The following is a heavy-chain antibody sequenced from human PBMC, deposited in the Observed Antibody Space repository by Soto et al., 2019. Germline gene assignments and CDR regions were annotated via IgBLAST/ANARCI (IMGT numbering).Heavy chain of an antibody. J-gene: IGHJ6*02. Sequence: GESLKISCKGSGYSFTSYWISWVRQMPGKGLEWMGRIDPSDSYTNYSPSFQGHVTISADKSISTAYLQWSSLKASDTAMYYCARYSSSWYGNRGYYYYGMDVWGQGTTVTSP. CDR2: IDPSDSYT. V-gene: IGHV5-10-1*01. CDR3: ARYSSSWYGNRGYYYYGMDV. CDR1: GYSFTSYW. D-gene: IGHD6-13*01.